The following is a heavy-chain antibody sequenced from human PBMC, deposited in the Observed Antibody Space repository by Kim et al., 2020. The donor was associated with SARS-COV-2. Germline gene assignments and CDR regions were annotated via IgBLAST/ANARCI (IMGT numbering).Heavy chain of an antibody. V-gene: IGHV4-59*08. J-gene: IGHJ6*03. CDR3: ARQGITIFKAYMDV. Sequence: SETLSLTCTVSGGSISRYYWSWIRQPPGKGLEWIGYIYYSGSTNYNPSLKSRVTISVDTSKNQFSLKLSSVTAADTAVYYCARQGITIFKAYMDVWGKGTTVTVSS. D-gene: IGHD3-9*01. CDR2: IYYSGST. CDR1: GGSISRYY.